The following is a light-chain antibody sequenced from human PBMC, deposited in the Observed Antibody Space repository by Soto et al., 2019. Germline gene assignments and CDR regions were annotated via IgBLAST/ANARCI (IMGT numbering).Light chain of an antibody. V-gene: IGLV1-40*01. CDR2: GNT. CDR1: SCNIGAGYD. Sequence: QSVLTQPPSVSGAPGQRVTISCTGSSCNIGAGYDVHWYQHLPGTAPNLLIYGNTNRPSGVPDRFSGSKSGTSASLAITGLQAEDEADYYCQSYDSSLSGVVFGGGTKLTVL. CDR3: QSYDSSLSGVV. J-gene: IGLJ2*01.